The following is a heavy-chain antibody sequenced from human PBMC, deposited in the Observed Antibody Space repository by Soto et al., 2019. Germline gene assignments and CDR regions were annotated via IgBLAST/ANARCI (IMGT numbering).Heavy chain of an antibody. D-gene: IGHD3-16*01. CDR3: ARAKVLITPNWFDP. Sequence: AAVKFSCKASGYTFTSYGITWVRQAPGQGLEYLGWISTYNGNTDFAQKVQNRVTLTTDTSTSTAYMELRSLRPDDTAVYYCARAKVLITPNWFDPWGQGTLVTVSS. J-gene: IGHJ5*02. CDR2: ISTYNGNT. CDR1: GYTFTSYG. V-gene: IGHV1-18*01.